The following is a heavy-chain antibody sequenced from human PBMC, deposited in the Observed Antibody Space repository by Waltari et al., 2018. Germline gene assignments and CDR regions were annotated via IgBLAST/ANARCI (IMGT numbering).Heavy chain of an antibody. Sequence: QLQLQESGPGLVKPSETLSLTCTVSGGSISSSSYYWGWIRQPPGKGLEWIGSIYYSGSTYYNPSLKSRVTISVEPAKNQVSLKMGSVTAADTAVYYCASSPSRLRFVDTNWFDPWGQGTLFTVSS. V-gene: IGHV4-39*07. D-gene: IGHD3-3*01. CDR3: ASSPSRLRFVDTNWFDP. CDR1: GGSISSSSYY. CDR2: IYYSGST. J-gene: IGHJ5*02.